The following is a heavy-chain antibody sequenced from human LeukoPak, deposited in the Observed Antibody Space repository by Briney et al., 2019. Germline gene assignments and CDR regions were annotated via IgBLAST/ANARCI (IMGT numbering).Heavy chain of an antibody. D-gene: IGHD4-17*01. J-gene: IGHJ4*02. CDR1: GYTFAGYY. Sequence: ASVKVSCKASGYTFAGYYMHWVRQAPGQGLEWMGWINPNSGGTNYAQKFQGRVTMTRDTSISTAYMELSRLRSDDTAVYYCASFGQENYGDYFDYWGQGTLVTVSS. CDR2: INPNSGGT. CDR3: ASFGQENYGDYFDY. V-gene: IGHV1-2*02.